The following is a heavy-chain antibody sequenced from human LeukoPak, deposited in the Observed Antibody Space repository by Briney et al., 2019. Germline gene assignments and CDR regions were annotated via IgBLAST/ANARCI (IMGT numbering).Heavy chain of an antibody. J-gene: IGHJ6*02. CDR1: GFTLSSYD. CDR2: IGVAGDT. Sequence: PGVSLRLSCAASGFTLSSYDMHWVRQVTGKGLEWVSAIGVAGDTYYPGSVKGRFIITRENAKNSLYLQMNSLRVEDTAVYYCARDRHGMAVWGQGTTVVVSS. CDR3: ARDRHGMAV. V-gene: IGHV3-13*01.